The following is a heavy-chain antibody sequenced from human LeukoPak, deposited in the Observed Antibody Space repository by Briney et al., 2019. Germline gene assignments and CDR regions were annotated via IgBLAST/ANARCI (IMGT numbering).Heavy chain of an antibody. D-gene: IGHD1-7*01. CDR1: GGSISSYY. CDR3: GEGYNWNYNY. CDR2: IYYSGST. V-gene: IGHV4-59*12. J-gene: IGHJ4*02. Sequence: SETLSLTCTVSGGSISSYYWSWIRQPPGKGLEWIGYIYYSGSTNYNPSLKSRVTISVDRSKNQFSLKLSSVTAAGTAVYYCGEGYNWNYNYWGQGTLVTVSS.